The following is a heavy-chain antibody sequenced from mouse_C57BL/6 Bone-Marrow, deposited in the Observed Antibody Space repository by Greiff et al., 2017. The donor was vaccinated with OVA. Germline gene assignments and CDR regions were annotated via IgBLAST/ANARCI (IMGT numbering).Heavy chain of an antibody. CDR2: IDPSDSYT. J-gene: IGHJ3*01. CDR1: GYTFTSYW. V-gene: IGHV1-69*01. CDR3: ARWGAGFAD. Sequence: QVQLQQPGAELVMPGASVKLSCKASGYTFTSYWMHWVKQRPGQGLEWIGEIDPSDSYTNSNQKFKGKSTLTIAKSSRPAYMQLRSMTSEDSAVYYCARWGAGFADWGQGTLVTVAA.